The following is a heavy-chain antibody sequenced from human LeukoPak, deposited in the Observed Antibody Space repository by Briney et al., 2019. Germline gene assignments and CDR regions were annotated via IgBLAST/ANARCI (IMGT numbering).Heavy chain of an antibody. Sequence: GGSLRLSCAASGFTFSSYAMSWVRQAPGKGLEWVSAFSGSGGSTYYADSVKGRFTISRDNSKNTLYLQMNSLRAEDTAMYYCAREQIRYFDWLSTSNFGGWGQRTLVIVSS. CDR3: AREQIRYFDWLSTSNFGG. CDR1: GFTFSSYA. CDR2: FSGSGGST. D-gene: IGHD3-9*01. J-gene: IGHJ4*02. V-gene: IGHV3-23*01.